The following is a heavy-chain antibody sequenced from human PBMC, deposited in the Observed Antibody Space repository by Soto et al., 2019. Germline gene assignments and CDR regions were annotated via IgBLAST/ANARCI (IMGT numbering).Heavy chain of an antibody. J-gene: IGHJ4*02. CDR3: VRDLLGSGGHFDY. V-gene: IGHV3-33*01. CDR2: IWYDGSNT. CDR1: GFIFSSFG. D-gene: IGHD7-27*01. Sequence: GGSLRLSCAASGFIFSSFGMHWVRQAPGKGLEWVAHIWYDGSNTYYADSVKGGFTISRDNSRNTLYLQMNSLRAEDTAVYHCVRDLLGSGGHFDYWGQGTPVTVSS.